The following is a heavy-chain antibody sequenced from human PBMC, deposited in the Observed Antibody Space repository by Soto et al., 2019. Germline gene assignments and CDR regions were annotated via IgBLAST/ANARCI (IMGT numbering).Heavy chain of an antibody. D-gene: IGHD1-20*01. CDR2: TYTDGST. CDR3: ARDPPITSDYALDV. Sequence: GGSLRLSCAASGFAVSSSYMMWVRQAPGKGLECISVTYTDGSTHYADSVKDRFTISRDDSRNTLYLQMNSLRAEDTAVYYCARDPPITSDYALDVWGQGTTVTV. J-gene: IGHJ6*02. V-gene: IGHV3-53*01. CDR1: GFAVSSSY.